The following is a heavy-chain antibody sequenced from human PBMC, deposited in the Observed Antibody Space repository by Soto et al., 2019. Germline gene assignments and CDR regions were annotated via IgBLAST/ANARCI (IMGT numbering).Heavy chain of an antibody. Sequence: ASVKVSCKASGYTFTNYGISWVRQAPGQGLEWMGWISAYNGNTNYAQKLQGRVTMTTDTSTSTAYMELRSLRSDDTAVYYCARVDDSGGYYYGMDVWGQGTTVTVSS. CDR3: ARVDDSGGYYYGMDV. D-gene: IGHD1-1*01. CDR2: ISAYNGNT. CDR1: GYTFTNYG. V-gene: IGHV1-18*01. J-gene: IGHJ6*02.